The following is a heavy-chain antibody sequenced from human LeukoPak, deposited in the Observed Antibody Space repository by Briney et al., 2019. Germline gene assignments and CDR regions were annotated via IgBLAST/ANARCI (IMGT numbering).Heavy chain of an antibody. D-gene: IGHD2-15*01. CDR1: GFTFDDYA. V-gene: IGHV3-9*01. CDR3: ARNRHLGGVTWYFFDY. CDR2: ISWSSDTI. J-gene: IGHJ4*02. Sequence: SGGSLRLSCATSGFTFDDYAMHWVRQAPGKGLEWVARISWSSDTIAYADSVRGRFTISRDNARNSLYLHMDSLRTEDTAFYYCARNRHLGGVTWYFFDYWGQGTLVTV.